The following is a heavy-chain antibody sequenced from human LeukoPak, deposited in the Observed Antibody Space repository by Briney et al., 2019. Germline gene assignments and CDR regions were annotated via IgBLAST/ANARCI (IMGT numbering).Heavy chain of an antibody. D-gene: IGHD3-22*01. CDR2: ISYDGSNK. CDR3: AKNRDRGVPTYFSDRRGSSHFDL. J-gene: IGHJ2*01. Sequence: GGSLRLSCAASGFTFSSYGRHWVRQAPGKGLEWVAVISYDGSNKYYANSVKGRFTISRDNSKNTLYLQMNSLRAEDTAVYYCAKNRDRGVPTYFSDRRGSSHFDLWGRDTLVTVSS. V-gene: IGHV3-30*18. CDR1: GFTFSSYG.